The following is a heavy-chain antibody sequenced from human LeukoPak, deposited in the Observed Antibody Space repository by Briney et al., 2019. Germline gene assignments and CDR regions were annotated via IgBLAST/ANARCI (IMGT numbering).Heavy chain of an antibody. CDR3: ARDRGAGTFMYFDY. Sequence: PSETLSLTCTVSRGSVSSGSYYWSWIRQPPGKGLEWIGYIYYSGSTNYNPSLKSRVTISVDTSKNQFSLKLSSVTAADTAVYYCARDRGAGTFMYFDYWGQGTLVTVSS. V-gene: IGHV4-61*01. CDR2: IYYSGST. J-gene: IGHJ4*02. CDR1: RGSVSSGSYY. D-gene: IGHD6-13*01.